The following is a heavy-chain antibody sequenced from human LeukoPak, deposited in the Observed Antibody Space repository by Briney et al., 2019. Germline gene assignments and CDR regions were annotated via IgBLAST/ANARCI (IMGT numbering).Heavy chain of an antibody. J-gene: IGHJ5*02. V-gene: IGHV4-38-2*02. CDR1: SYSISSGYY. Sequence: PSETLSLTCTVSSYSISSGYYWGWIRQPPGTGLEWIGSIHHSGSAYYNPSLKSRVTVSVDTSKNQFSLKLNSVTAADTAVYYCARVPHGETIFGVVLYWFDPWGQGTLVTVFS. CDR2: IHHSGSA. D-gene: IGHD3-3*01. CDR3: ARVPHGETIFGVVLYWFDP.